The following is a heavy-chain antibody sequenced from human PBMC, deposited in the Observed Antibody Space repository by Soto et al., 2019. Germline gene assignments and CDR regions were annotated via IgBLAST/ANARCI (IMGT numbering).Heavy chain of an antibody. V-gene: IGHV1-69*06. CDR1: GVTFSNYG. D-gene: IGHD6-6*01. CDR2: IIATFGTA. Sequence: QVQLVQSGAEVKKPGSSVKVSCKTSGVTFSNYGFSWVRQARGQGLEWMGGIIATFGTADYPQKFQDRDTITGDICTSTFYVELRRLRPVDTAVYYCVGAGDAAALSRRYYFHYWGQRTQVTVSS. CDR3: VGAGDAAALSRRYYFHY. J-gene: IGHJ4*02.